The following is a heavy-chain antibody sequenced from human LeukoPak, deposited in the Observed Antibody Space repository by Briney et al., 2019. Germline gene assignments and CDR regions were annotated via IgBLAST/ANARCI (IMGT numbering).Heavy chain of an antibody. CDR1: GGSISSGGYY. Sequence: SSQTLSLTCTVSGGSISSGGYYWSWIRQPPGEGLEWIGYIYHSGSTYYNPSLKSRVTISVDRSKNQFSLKLSSVTAADTAVYYCARRANYYDSSVLDYWGQGTLVTVSS. V-gene: IGHV4-30-2*01. D-gene: IGHD3-22*01. CDR3: ARRANYYDSSVLDY. CDR2: IYHSGST. J-gene: IGHJ4*02.